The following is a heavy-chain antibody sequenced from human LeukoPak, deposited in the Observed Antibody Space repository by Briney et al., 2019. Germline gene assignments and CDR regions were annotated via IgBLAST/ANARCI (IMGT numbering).Heavy chain of an antibody. CDR3: AKDRDGFGEGPDY. D-gene: IGHD3-10*01. CDR1: GFTFDDYA. CDR2: ISWNSGSI. V-gene: IGHV3-9*01. Sequence: PGRSLRLSCAASGFTFDDYAMHWVRQAPGKGLEWVSGISWNSGSIGYADSVKGRFTISRDNAKNSLYLQMNSLRAEDTALYYCAKDRDGFGEGPDYWGQGTLVTVSS. J-gene: IGHJ4*02.